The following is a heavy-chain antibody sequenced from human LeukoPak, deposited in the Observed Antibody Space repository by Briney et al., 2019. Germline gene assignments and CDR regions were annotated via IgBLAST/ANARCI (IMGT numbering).Heavy chain of an antibody. CDR3: ARVGHPTQRRVLSAVTIPTAGAFDF. J-gene: IGHJ3*01. D-gene: IGHD4-17*01. Sequence: SETLSLTCTVSGGSISSYYWSWIRQPPGKGLEWIGYIYYSGSTNYNPSLKSRVTISVDTSKNQFSLRLSSVTAADTSVYYCARVGHPTQRRVLSAVTIPTAGAFDFWGQGALVTVYS. CDR2: IYYSGST. V-gene: IGHV4-59*12. CDR1: GGSISSYY.